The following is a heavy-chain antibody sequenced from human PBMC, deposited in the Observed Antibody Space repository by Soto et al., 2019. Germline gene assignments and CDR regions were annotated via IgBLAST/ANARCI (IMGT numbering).Heavy chain of an antibody. V-gene: IGHV1-18*01. CDR2: ISAYNGNT. CDR3: ARVVIGIVGVVAAEKGFDY. D-gene: IGHD2-15*01. CDR1: GYTFTSYG. Sequence: GASVKVSCKASGYTFTSYGISWVRQAPGQGLEWMGWISAYNGNTNYAQKLQGRVTMTTDTSTSTAYMELRSLRSDDTAVYYCARVVIGIVGVVAAEKGFDYWGQGTLVTVSS. J-gene: IGHJ4*02.